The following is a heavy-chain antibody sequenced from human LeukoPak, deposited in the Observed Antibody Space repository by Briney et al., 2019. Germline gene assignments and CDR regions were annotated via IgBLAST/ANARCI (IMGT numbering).Heavy chain of an antibody. J-gene: IGHJ4*02. D-gene: IGHD3-10*01. Sequence: SGGSLRLSCAASGFTFSSYAMYWVRQAPGKGLEWVSGIFGSGGSTHYADSVKGRFTISRDNSKNTVYLQMNSLRAEDTAVYYCAKGGLWFGKNDYWGQGTLVTVSS. CDR1: GFTFSSYA. CDR3: AKGGLWFGKNDY. V-gene: IGHV3-23*01. CDR2: IFGSGGST.